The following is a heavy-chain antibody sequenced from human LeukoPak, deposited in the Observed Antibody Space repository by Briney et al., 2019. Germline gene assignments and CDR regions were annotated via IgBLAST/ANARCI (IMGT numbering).Heavy chain of an antibody. D-gene: IGHD6-13*01. Sequence: ASVKVSCKASGYTFTNYDINWVQQASGQGLGWMGWMNPNSGNTGSAQKFQGRVTMTSNTSISTAYMELSSLRSEDTAVYYCARGLRREQQLLRAFDYWGQGTPVTVSS. J-gene: IGHJ4*02. CDR3: ARGLRREQQLLRAFDY. V-gene: IGHV1-8*01. CDR2: MNPNSGNT. CDR1: GYTFTNYD.